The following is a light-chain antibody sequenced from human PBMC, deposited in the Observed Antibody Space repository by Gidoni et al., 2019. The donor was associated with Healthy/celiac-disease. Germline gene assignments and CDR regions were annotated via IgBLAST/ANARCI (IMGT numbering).Light chain of an antibody. V-gene: IGKV3-20*01. Sequence: EIVLTQSPGTLSLSPGERATLSCRASQSVSSSYLAWYQHKPGQAPRLLIYGASSRATGIPDRFSGSGSGTDFTLTISRLEPEDFAVYYCQQYGSSPLTFXGXTKVEIK. CDR2: GAS. CDR1: QSVSSSY. CDR3: QQYGSSPLT. J-gene: IGKJ4*01.